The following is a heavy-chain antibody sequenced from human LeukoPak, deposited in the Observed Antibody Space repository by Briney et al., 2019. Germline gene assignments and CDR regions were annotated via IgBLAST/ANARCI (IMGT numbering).Heavy chain of an antibody. J-gene: IGHJ4*02. CDR1: GYTFTSYG. V-gene: IGHV1-18*01. CDR2: ISAYNGNT. CDR3: AREMFYYDSSGPLDY. D-gene: IGHD3-22*01. Sequence: ASVKVSCKASGYTFTSYGISWVRQAPGQGLEWMGWISAYNGNTNYAQKFQGRVTMTRDTSISTAYMELSRLRSDDTAVYYCAREMFYYDSSGPLDYWGQGTLVTVSS.